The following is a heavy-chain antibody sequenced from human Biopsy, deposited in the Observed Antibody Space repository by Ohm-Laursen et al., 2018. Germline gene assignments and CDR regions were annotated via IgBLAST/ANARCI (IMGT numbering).Heavy chain of an antibody. Sequence: SVKVSCKSSGYTFTNYGISWVRQAPGQGLEWMGWINAYDGNTNYAQKLQGRVTMTTDTSTSTAYMELRSLRSDDTALYYCARDRTPYYDFWSGKSFDNWFDPWGQGTLVTVSS. D-gene: IGHD3-3*01. J-gene: IGHJ5*02. CDR2: INAYDGNT. CDR3: ARDRTPYYDFWSGKSFDNWFDP. CDR1: GYTFTNYG. V-gene: IGHV1-18*01.